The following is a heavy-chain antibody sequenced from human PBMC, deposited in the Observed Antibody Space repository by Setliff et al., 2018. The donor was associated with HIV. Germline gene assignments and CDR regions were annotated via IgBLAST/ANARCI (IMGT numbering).Heavy chain of an antibody. J-gene: IGHJ5*02. Sequence: SETLSLTCAVYGGSFSGYYWSWIRQPPGKGLEWIGEINHSGSTNYNMSLWSRVTISLDASRNQFSLELISVTAADTAVYYCARAPSWRGYYPWGQGTLVTVSS. CDR3: ARAPSWRGYYP. CDR2: INHSGST. CDR1: GGSFSGYY. D-gene: IGHD3-3*01. V-gene: IGHV4-34*01.